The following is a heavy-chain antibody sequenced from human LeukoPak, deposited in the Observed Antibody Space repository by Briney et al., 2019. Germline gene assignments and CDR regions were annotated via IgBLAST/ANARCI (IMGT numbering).Heavy chain of an antibody. CDR3: ARAYYDSSGPEPAFES. J-gene: IGHJ3*02. CDR1: GFTVSSNY. V-gene: IGHV3-53*01. CDR2: IYSGGST. Sequence: SGGSLRLSCAASGFTVSSNYMSWVRQAPGKGLEWVSVIYSGGSTYYADSVKGRFTISRDNSKNQLSLKMNSLTAEDTAVYYCARAYYDSSGPEPAFESWGQGKMAIVS. D-gene: IGHD3-22*01.